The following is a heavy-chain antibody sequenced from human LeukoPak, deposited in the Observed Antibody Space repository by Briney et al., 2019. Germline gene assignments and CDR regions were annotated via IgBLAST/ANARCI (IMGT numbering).Heavy chain of an antibody. CDR2: IIPIFGTA. V-gene: IGHV1-69*13. CDR1: GGTFSSYA. Sequence: SVKVSCKASGGTFSSYAISWVRQAPGQGLEWMGGIIPIFGTANYAQKFQGRVTITADESTSTAYMELSSLRSEDTAVYYCARVEYYYDSSGYYPTYDYWGQGTLVTVSS. CDR3: ARVEYYYDSSGYYPTYDY. J-gene: IGHJ4*02. D-gene: IGHD3-22*01.